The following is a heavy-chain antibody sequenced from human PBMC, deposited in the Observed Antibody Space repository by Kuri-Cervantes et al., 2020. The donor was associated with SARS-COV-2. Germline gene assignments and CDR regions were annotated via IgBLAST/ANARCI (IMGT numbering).Heavy chain of an antibody. Sequence: VSLRLSCTVSGGSISSSSYYWGWIRQPPGKGLEWIGSIFYSGSTYYNPSRKSRVTISVDTSKNQFPLKLSSVIAADSAVYYCARGGYYYDSSGYYMPGGEGYFDLWGRGTLVTVPQ. CDR1: GGSISSSSYY. CDR2: IFYSGST. CDR3: ARGGYYYDSSGYYMPGGEGYFDL. D-gene: IGHD3-22*01. V-gene: IGHV4-39*06. J-gene: IGHJ2*01.